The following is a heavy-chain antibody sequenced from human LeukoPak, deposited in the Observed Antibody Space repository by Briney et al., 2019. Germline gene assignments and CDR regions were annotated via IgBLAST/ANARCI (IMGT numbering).Heavy chain of an antibody. Sequence: GGSLRFSCAASGFTFSSYWMHWVRQALGKGLVWVSRINTDGSSTSYADSVKGRFTISRDNAKNTLYLQMNSLRAEDTAVYYCARDRGGGDGYNPDYWGQGTLVTVSS. D-gene: IGHD5-24*01. V-gene: IGHV3-74*01. CDR1: GFTFSSYW. J-gene: IGHJ4*02. CDR3: ARDRGGGDGYNPDY. CDR2: INTDGSST.